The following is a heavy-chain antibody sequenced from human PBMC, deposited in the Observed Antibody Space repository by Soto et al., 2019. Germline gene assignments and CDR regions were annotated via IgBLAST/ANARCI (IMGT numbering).Heavy chain of an antibody. CDR1: GGSFSGYY. D-gene: IGHD3-22*01. CDR2: INHSGST. J-gene: IGHJ4*01. Sequence: SETLSLTCAVYGGSFSGYYWSWIRQPPGKGLEWIGEINHSGSTNYNPSLKSRVTISVDTSKNQFSLKLSSVTAADTAVYYCASSIDYDSSGYYYFDYWGHGTLVTVSS. CDR3: ASSIDYDSSGYYYFDY. V-gene: IGHV4-34*01.